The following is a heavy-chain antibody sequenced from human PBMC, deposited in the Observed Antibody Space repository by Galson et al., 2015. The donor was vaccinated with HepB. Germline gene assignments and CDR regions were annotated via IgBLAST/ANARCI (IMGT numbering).Heavy chain of an antibody. CDR1: GFTFSDYY. V-gene: IGHV3-11*06. Sequence: SLRLSCAASGFTFSDYYMSWIRQAPGKGLEWVSYISSSSSYTNYADSVKGRFTISRDNAKNSLYLQMNSLRAGDTAVYYCARARPQHPNYGMDAWGQGTTVTVSS. J-gene: IGHJ6*02. CDR3: ARARPQHPNYGMDA. CDR2: ISSSSSYT.